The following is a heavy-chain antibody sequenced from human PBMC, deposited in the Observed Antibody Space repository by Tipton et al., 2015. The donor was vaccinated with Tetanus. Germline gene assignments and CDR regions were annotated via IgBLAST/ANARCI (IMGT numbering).Heavy chain of an antibody. CDR3: ARGYSAYDY. J-gene: IGHJ4*02. D-gene: IGHD5-12*01. Sequence: TLSLTCSVSGGSISSGGYYWTWIRQHPGKGLEWIGYIYYSGSTYYNPSLMSRVTISVDTSQNQFSLKLNSVTAADTAVYYCARGYSAYDYWGQGSPVTVSS. V-gene: IGHV4-31*03. CDR1: GGSISSGGYY. CDR2: IYYSGST.